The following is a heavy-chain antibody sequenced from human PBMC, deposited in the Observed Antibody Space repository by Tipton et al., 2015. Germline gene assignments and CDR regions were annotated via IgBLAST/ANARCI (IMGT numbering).Heavy chain of an antibody. V-gene: IGHV4-59*01. CDR3: ARARGRHGGLFDS. D-gene: IGHD4-23*01. Sequence: TLSLTCSVSRDSISKYYWSWIRQPPGKELEWIGYIQYSGSTNYNPSLKSRVTISVDTSKTQFSLKMSSVTASDTAVYYCARARGRHGGLFDSWGQGILVTVSS. CDR2: IQYSGST. CDR1: RDSISKYY. J-gene: IGHJ4*02.